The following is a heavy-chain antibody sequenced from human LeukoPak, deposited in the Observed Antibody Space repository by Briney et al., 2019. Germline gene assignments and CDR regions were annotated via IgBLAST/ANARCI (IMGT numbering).Heavy chain of an antibody. CDR3: ARGGSGVVAAARLFFY. CDR1: GFTFSSYE. V-gene: IGHV3-48*03. D-gene: IGHD2-15*01. Sequence: PGGSLRLSCAASGFTFSSYEMNWVRQAPGEGLERVSYISSSGSTIYYADSVKGRFTISRDNAKNSLYLQMNSLRAEDTAVYYCARGGSGVVAAARLFFYWGQGTLVTVSS. J-gene: IGHJ4*02. CDR2: ISSSGSTI.